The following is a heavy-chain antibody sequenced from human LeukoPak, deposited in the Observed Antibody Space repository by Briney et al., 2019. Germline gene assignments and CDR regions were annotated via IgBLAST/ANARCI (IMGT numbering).Heavy chain of an antibody. Sequence: GGSLRLSCAASRFTFRSYSMNWVRQAPGKGLEWVSSISSSSYIYYAESVKGRFTISRDNAKNSLYLQMNSLRAEDTAVYYCARGLYDYGDYRPHPIWGQGTMVTVPS. CDR1: RFTFRSYS. D-gene: IGHD4-17*01. CDR3: ARGLYDYGDYRPHPI. CDR2: ISSSSYI. V-gene: IGHV3-21*01. J-gene: IGHJ3*02.